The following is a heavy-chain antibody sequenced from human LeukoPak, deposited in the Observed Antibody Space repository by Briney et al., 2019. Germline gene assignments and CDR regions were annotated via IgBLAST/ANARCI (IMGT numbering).Heavy chain of an antibody. J-gene: IGHJ5*02. CDR3: ARGVLTGTCDWFDP. V-gene: IGHV3-48*01. D-gene: IGHD1-7*01. CDR2: ISSSSSTI. Sequence: GGSLRLSCAASGFTFSSYSMNWVRQAPGKGLEWVSYISSSSSTIYYADSVKGRFTIFRDNAKNSLYLQMNSLRAEDTAVYYCARGVLTGTCDWFDPWGQGTLVTVSS. CDR1: GFTFSSYS.